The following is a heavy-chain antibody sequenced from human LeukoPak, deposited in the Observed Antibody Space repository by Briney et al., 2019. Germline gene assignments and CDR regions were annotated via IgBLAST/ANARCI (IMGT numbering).Heavy chain of an antibody. CDR3: ARGLGRGTYWYMVFDY. Sequence: ASVKVSCKASGYTFTMYGITWVRQAPGQGLEWMGWINPNSGGTNYAQKFQGRVTMTRDTTITTAYMELSSLRSDDTAVYYCARGLGRGTYWYMVFDYWGQGTLVTVSS. CDR1: GYTFTMYG. D-gene: IGHD2-8*02. V-gene: IGHV1-2*02. J-gene: IGHJ4*02. CDR2: INPNSGGT.